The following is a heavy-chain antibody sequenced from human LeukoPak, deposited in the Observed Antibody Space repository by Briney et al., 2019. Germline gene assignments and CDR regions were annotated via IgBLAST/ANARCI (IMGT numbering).Heavy chain of an antibody. Sequence: PGGSLRLSCAASGFTFSSYWMSWVRQAPGKGLEWVANIKQDGSEKYYVDSVKGRFTISRDNAKNSLYLQMNSLRAEDTAVYYCARDPMIVGPRGAFDIWGQGTMVTVSS. V-gene: IGHV3-7*01. CDR3: ARDPMIVGPRGAFDI. J-gene: IGHJ3*02. D-gene: IGHD3-22*01. CDR2: IKQDGSEK. CDR1: GFTFSSYW.